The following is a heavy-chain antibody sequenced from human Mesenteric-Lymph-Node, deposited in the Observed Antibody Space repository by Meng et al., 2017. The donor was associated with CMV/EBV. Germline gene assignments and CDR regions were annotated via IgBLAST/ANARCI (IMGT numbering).Heavy chain of an antibody. CDR1: GVSFSGHY. Sequence: QCGPGLLKPSESLSVTCAVYGVSFSGHYWNWIRQSPEKGLDWIGEINHSGSTTYNPSFTSRIIISVDTSTNQISLNMSSVTAADTAVYYCARGSSYDILTGYFDYWGQGALVTVSS. J-gene: IGHJ4*02. D-gene: IGHD3-9*01. V-gene: IGHV4-34*01. CDR2: INHSGST. CDR3: ARGSSYDILTGYFDY.